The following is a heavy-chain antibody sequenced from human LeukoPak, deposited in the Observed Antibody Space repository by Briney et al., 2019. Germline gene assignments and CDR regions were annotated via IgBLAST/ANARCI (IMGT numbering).Heavy chain of an antibody. CDR1: GYTLTELS. V-gene: IGHV1-24*01. CDR3: AIAFAAAGAFDY. Sequence: ASVKVSCQLSGYTLTELSMHWVRQAPGKGLEWMGGFDPEDGETIYAQKFQGRVTMTEDTSTDTAYMELSSLRSEDTAVYYCAIAFAAAGAFDYWGQGTLVTVSS. D-gene: IGHD6-13*01. CDR2: FDPEDGET. J-gene: IGHJ4*02.